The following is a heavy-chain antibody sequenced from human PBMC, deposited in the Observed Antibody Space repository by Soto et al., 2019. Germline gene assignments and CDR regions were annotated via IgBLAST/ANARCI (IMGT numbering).Heavy chain of an antibody. J-gene: IGHJ4*02. Sequence: SLTCTVSGGSISSYYWSWIRQPPGKGLEWIGYIYYSGSTNYNPSLKSRVTISVDTSKNQFSLKLSSVTAADTAMYYCARLTSDWYAGYWGQGTLVTVSS. D-gene: IGHD6-19*01. CDR1: GGSISSYY. V-gene: IGHV4-59*08. CDR3: ARLTSDWYAGY. CDR2: IYYSGST.